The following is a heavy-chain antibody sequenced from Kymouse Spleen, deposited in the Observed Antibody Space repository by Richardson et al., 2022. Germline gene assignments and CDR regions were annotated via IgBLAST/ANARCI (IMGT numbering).Heavy chain of an antibody. D-gene: IGHD3-10*01. CDR3: AREVLLWFGEPYYYYYYGMDV. CDR1: GFTFSSYG. J-gene: IGHJ6*02. CDR2: IWYDGSNK. V-gene: IGHV3-33*01. Sequence: QVQLVESGGGVVQPGRSLRLSCAASGFTFSSYGMHWVRQAPGKGLEWVAVIWYDGSNKYYADSVKGRFTISRDNSKNTLYLQMNSLRAEDTAVYYCAREVLLWFGEPYYYYYYGMDVWGQGTTVTVSS.